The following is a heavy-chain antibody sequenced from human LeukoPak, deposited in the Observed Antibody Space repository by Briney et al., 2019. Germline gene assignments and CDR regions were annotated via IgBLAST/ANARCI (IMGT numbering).Heavy chain of an antibody. J-gene: IGHJ4*02. CDR2: ISAYNGNT. CDR1: GYTVTSYG. Sequence: GASVKVSCKASGYTVTSYGISWVRQAPGQGLEWMGWISAYNGNTNHAQKLQGRVTMTTDTSTSTAYMELRSLRSDDTAVYYCARPYYYDSTGYYQYYFDYWGQGTLVTVSS. D-gene: IGHD3-22*01. V-gene: IGHV1-18*01. CDR3: ARPYYYDSTGYYQYYFDY.